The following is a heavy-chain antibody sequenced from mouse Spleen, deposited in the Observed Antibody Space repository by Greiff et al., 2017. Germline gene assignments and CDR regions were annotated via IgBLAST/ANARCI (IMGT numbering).Heavy chain of an antibody. CDR3: ARRYYGSSSYFDY. CDR2: INPSSGYT. V-gene: IGHV1-7*01. CDR1: GYTFTSYW. D-gene: IGHD1-1*01. Sequence: QVQLQQSGAELAKPGASVKLSCKASGYTFTSYWMHWVKQRPGQGLEWIGYINPSSGYTKYNQKFKDKATLTADKSSSTAYMQLSSLTYEDSAVYYCARRYYGSSSYFDYWGQGTTLTVSS. J-gene: IGHJ2*01.